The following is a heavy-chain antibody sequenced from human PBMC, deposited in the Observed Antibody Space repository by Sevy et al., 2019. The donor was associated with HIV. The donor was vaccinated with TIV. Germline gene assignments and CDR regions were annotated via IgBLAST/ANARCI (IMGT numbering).Heavy chain of an antibody. D-gene: IGHD5-12*01. CDR1: GYIFTAYH. CDR2: ITGYNGER. J-gene: IGHJ4*02. Sequence: ASVKVSCKSSGYIFTAYHIMWVRQAPGQGLEWVGWITGYNGERDYAQNLQGRVFMTTDPSKNTAYLELRSLKSDDTAVYFCARGRARNSGGYYFDHWAQGNLVTVSS. CDR3: ARGRARNSGGYYFDH. V-gene: IGHV1-18*01.